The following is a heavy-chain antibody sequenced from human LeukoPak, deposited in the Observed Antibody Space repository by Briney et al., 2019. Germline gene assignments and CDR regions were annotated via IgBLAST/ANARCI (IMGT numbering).Heavy chain of an antibody. V-gene: IGHV1-3*01. CDR3: AREKGTMVRDLLYFDY. Sequence: ASVKVSCKASGYTFTSYAMHWVRQAPGQRLEWMGWINAGNGNTKYSQKFQGRVTITRDTSASTAYMELSSLRSEDTAVYYCAREKGTMVRDLLYFDYWGQGTLVTVSS. D-gene: IGHD3-10*01. CDR2: INAGNGNT. J-gene: IGHJ4*02. CDR1: GYTFTSYA.